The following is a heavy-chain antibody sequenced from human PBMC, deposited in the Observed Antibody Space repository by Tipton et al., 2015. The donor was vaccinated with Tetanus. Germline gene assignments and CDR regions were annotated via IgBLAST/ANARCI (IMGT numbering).Heavy chain of an antibody. CDR1: GGSISSSSYY. CDR3: AAQKYTGSFFY. D-gene: IGHD1-26*01. J-gene: IGHJ4*02. Sequence: TLSLTCTVSGGSISSSSYYWGWIRQPPGKGLEWIGTIYYNGSTYYSPSLNSRITISVDSAKSQFSLKVKSVTAADTAVYYCAAQKYTGSFFYWGQGTLVTVTS. V-gene: IGHV4-39*01. CDR2: IYYNGST.